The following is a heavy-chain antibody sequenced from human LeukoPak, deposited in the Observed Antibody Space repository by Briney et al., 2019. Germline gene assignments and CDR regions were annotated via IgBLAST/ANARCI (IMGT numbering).Heavy chain of an antibody. CDR2: INHSGST. CDR3: ARGRRGVAGSSGWAYFDY. D-gene: IGHD6-19*01. J-gene: IGHJ4*02. CDR1: GGSFSGYY. Sequence: SETLSLTCAVYGGSFSGYYWSWIRQPPGKGLEWIGEINHSGSTNYNPSLKSRVTISVDTSKNQFSLKLSSVTAADTAVYYCARGRRGVAGSSGWAYFDYWGQGTLVTVSS. V-gene: IGHV4-34*01.